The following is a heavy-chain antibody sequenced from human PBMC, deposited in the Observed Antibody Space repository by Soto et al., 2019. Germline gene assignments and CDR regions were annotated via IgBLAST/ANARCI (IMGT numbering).Heavy chain of an antibody. CDR1: GGTFSSYT. CDR3: ANHLVGAFDI. D-gene: IGHD3-16*02. V-gene: IGHV1-69*02. Sequence: QVQLVQSGAEVKKPGSSVKVSCKASGGTFSSYTISWVRQAPGQGLEWMGRIIPILGIANYAQKFQGRVTITADNSTCTAYIKLSSLRSEDTAVYYCANHLVGAFDIWGQGTMVTVSS. CDR2: IIPILGIA. J-gene: IGHJ3*02.